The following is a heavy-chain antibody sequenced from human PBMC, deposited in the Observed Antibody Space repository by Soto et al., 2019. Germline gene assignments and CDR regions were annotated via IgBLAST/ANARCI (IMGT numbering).Heavy chain of an antibody. CDR1: GFTFSNAW. D-gene: IGHD3-10*01. J-gene: IGHJ4*02. CDR3: TTLGRFGDPDQQPAY. CDR2: IKSKTDGGTT. V-gene: IGHV3-15*07. Sequence: PGGSLRLSCAASGFTFSNAWMNWVRQAPGKGLEWVGRIKSKTDGGTTDYAAPVKGRFTISRDDSKNTLYLQMNSLKTEDTAVNYCTTLGRFGDPDQQPAYWGQGTLVTVSS.